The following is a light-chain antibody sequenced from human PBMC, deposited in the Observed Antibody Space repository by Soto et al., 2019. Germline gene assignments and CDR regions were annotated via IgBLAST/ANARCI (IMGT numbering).Light chain of an antibody. J-gene: IGLJ1*01. V-gene: IGLV2-14*01. CDR1: SSDVGGYNY. CDR3: NSFTSTRSYV. Sequence: QSALTQPSSVCGSPGQSITISCTGTSSDVGGYNYVSWYQQHPGKAPKLMIYGVSNRPSGVSSRFSGSKSGNTASLTISGLLTEDEADYYCNSFTSTRSYVFGTGTKVTVL. CDR2: GVS.